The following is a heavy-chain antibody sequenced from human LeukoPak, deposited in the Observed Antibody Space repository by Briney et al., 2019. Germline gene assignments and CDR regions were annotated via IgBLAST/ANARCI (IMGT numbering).Heavy chain of an antibody. CDR2: INPNSGGR. J-gene: IGHJ5*02. Sequence: ASVKVYCKASGYTFTGYYMHWVRQAPGQGLEWMGRINPNSGGRNYAQKFQGRVTMTRDTPISPAYMELTRLRSDDTAVYYCARDLAVPNNWFDPWGQGTLVTASS. D-gene: IGHD3-10*02. CDR3: ARDLAVPNNWFDP. V-gene: IGHV1-2*06. CDR1: GYTFTGYY.